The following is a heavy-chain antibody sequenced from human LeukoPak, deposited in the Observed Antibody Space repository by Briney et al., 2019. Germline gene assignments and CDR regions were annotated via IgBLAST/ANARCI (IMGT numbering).Heavy chain of an antibody. CDR1: GYTFTGYY. CDR3: ARGVGYCSSNKCQRDSFDI. V-gene: IGHV1-2*02. Sequence: ASVKVSCKASGYTFTGYYMHWVRQAPGEGLEWMGWINPKSGGTNYAQKFQGRVTMTRDTSISTAYMELSRLRSDDTAVYYCARGVGYCSSNKCQRDSFDIWGQGTMVTVSS. CDR2: INPKSGGT. D-gene: IGHD2-2*03. J-gene: IGHJ3*02.